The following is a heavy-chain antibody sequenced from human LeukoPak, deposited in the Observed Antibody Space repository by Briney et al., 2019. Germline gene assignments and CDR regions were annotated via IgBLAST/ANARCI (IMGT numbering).Heavy chain of an antibody. CDR3: ASAIAARPGRFDY. D-gene: IGHD6-6*01. J-gene: IGHJ4*02. Sequence: GSLRLSCVASGFPFSSYWMTWVRQPPGKGLEWIGSIYYSGSTYYNPSLKSRVTISVDTSKNQFSLKLSSVTAADTAVYYCASAIAARPGRFDYWGQGTLVTVSS. CDR1: GFPFSSYW. CDR2: IYYSGST. V-gene: IGHV4-39*01.